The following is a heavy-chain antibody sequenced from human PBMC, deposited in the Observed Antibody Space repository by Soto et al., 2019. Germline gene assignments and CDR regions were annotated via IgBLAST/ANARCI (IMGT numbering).Heavy chain of an antibody. J-gene: IGHJ3*02. Sequence: GASVKVSCKASGYSFTSYAMHWVRQAPGQRLEWMGWINAGNGNTKYSQKFQGRVTITRDTSASTAYMELSSLRSEDTAVYYCAIAEKWLLGPMALEIWGQGAMVNV. V-gene: IGHV1-3*01. CDR3: AIAEKWLLGPMALEI. D-gene: IGHD2-15*01. CDR2: INAGNGNT. CDR1: GYSFTSYA.